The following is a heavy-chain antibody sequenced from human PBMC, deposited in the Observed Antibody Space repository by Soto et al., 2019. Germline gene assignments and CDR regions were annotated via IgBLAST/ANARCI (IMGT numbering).Heavy chain of an antibody. J-gene: IGHJ4*02. V-gene: IGHV5-10-1*01. CDR3: ARQIYDSDTGPNFQYYFDS. CDR2: IDPSDSQT. D-gene: IGHD3-22*01. CDR1: GYSFAGYW. Sequence: GEALKISCKGSGYSFAGYWITWVRQKPGKGLEWMGRIDPSDSQTHYSPSFRGHVTISVTKSITTVFLQWSSLRASDTAMYYCARQIYDSDTGPNFQYYFDSWGQGTPVTVSS.